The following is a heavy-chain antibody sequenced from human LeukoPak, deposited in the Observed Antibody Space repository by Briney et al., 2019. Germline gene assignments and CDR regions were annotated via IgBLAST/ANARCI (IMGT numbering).Heavy chain of an antibody. CDR2: IYYSGST. Sequence: SETLSLTCTVSGGSISSGGYYWSWIRQHPGKGLEWIGYIYYSGSTYYNPSLKSRVTISVDTSKNQFSLKLSSVTAADTAVYYCARDCSGGSCSTDYWGQGTLVTVSS. CDR1: GGSISSGGYY. CDR3: ARDCSGGSCSTDY. V-gene: IGHV4-31*03. J-gene: IGHJ4*02. D-gene: IGHD2-15*01.